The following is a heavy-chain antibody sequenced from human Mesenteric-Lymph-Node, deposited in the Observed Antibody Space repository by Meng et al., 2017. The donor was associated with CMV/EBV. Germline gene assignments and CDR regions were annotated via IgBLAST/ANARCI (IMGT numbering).Heavy chain of an antibody. D-gene: IGHD6-6*01. Sequence: GESLKISCAASGFTFSSYSMNWVRQAPGKGLEWVSSISSSSSYIYYADSVKGRFTISRDNAKNSLYLQMNSLRAEDTAVYYCARVEYSSSSGYYYGMDVWGQGTTVTVSS. V-gene: IGHV3-21*01. J-gene: IGHJ6*02. CDR2: ISSSSSYI. CDR1: GFTFSSYS. CDR3: ARVEYSSSSGYYYGMDV.